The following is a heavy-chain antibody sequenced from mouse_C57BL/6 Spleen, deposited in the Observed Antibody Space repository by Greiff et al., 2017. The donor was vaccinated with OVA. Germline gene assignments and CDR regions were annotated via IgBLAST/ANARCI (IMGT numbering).Heavy chain of an antibody. Sequence: EVQRVESGGGLVQSGRSLRLSCATSGFTFSDFYMEWVRQAPGKGLEWIAASRNKANDYTTEYSASVKGRFIVSRDTSQSILYLQMNALRAEDTAIYYCAREDYYGWYFDVWGTGTTVTVSS. D-gene: IGHD1-1*01. J-gene: IGHJ1*03. V-gene: IGHV7-1*01. CDR2: SRNKANDYTT. CDR1: GFTFSDFY. CDR3: AREDYYGWYFDV.